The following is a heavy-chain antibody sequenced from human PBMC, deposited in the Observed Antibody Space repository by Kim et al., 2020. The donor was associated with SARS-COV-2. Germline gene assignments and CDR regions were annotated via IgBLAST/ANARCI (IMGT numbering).Heavy chain of an antibody. Sequence: SETLSLTCAVYGGSFSGYYWSWIRQPPGKGLEWIGEINHSGSTNYNPSLKSRVTISVDTSKNQFSLKLSSVTAADTAVYYCARWTTAGSYGSGTPVDYWGQGTLVTVSS. CDR2: INHSGST. CDR1: GGSFSGYY. V-gene: IGHV4-34*01. J-gene: IGHJ4*02. D-gene: IGHD3-10*01. CDR3: ARWTTAGSYGSGTPVDY.